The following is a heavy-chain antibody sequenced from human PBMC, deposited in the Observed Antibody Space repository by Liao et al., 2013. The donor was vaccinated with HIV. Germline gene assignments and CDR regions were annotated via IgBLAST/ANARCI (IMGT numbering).Heavy chain of an antibody. CDR1: GGSISSGSYY. CDR3: ARGGGGKGRLYS. J-gene: IGHJ5*01. CDR2: VYTSGST. Sequence: QVQLQESGPGLVKPSQTLSLTCTVSGGSISSGSYYWSWIRQPAGKGLEFIGRVYTSGSTGYNPSSKSRVTTISGRRPTNQFFPRRWTYVTACGHGRYYYCARGGGGKGRLYSWG. D-gene: IGHD4-23*01. V-gene: IGHV4-61*02.